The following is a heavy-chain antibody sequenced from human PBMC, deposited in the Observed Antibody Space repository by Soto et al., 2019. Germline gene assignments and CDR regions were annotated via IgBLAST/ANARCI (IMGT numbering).Heavy chain of an antibody. CDR2: IYSGGST. V-gene: IGHV3-53*01. CDR1: VSSNY. Sequence: VSSNYMSWVRQAPGKGLGGVSVIYSGGSTYYADSVKGRFTISRDNSKNTLYLQMNSLRAEDTAVYYCARNYYDSSGGFDYWGQGTLVTVSS. CDR3: ARNYYDSSGGFDY. D-gene: IGHD3-22*01. J-gene: IGHJ4*02.